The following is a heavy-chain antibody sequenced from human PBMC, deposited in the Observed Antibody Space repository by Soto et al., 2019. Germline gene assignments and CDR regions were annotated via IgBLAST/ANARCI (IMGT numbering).Heavy chain of an antibody. CDR2: IGTAGDT. D-gene: IGHD6-19*01. CDR1: GFTFSSYD. Sequence: EVQLVESGGGLVQPGGSLRLSCAASGFTFSSYDMHWVRQATGKGLEWVSAIGTAGDTYYPGSVKGRFTISRENAKNALYLQMNSLRAEDTAVYYCARDQRNFKASSGWVEVGGMDVWGQGTTVTVSS. J-gene: IGHJ6*02. V-gene: IGHV3-13*01. CDR3: ARDQRNFKASSGWVEVGGMDV.